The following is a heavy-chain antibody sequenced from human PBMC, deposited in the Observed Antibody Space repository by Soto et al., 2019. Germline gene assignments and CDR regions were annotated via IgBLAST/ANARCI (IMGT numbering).Heavy chain of an antibody. V-gene: IGHV4-31*03. CDR3: ARSLPGGTVFYMDI. CDR1: GGSITGGFSY. CDR2: IYYSGTA. Sequence: QLQLRESGPGLVQPAQTLSLTCTVAGGSITGGFSYWTWVRQHPGKGLEWVGHIYYSGTAYYNPSLKSRVALSVDPSQNRFSLKLSSMTAPDTAIYFCARSLPGGTVFYMDIWGEGTTVTVSS. D-gene: IGHD1-26*01. J-gene: IGHJ6*03.